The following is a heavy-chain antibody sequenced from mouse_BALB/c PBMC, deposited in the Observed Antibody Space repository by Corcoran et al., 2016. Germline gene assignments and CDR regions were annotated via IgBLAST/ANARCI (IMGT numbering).Heavy chain of an antibody. J-gene: IGHJ3*01. V-gene: IGHV8-8*01. CDR1: GFSLRTSGLG. Sequence: VTLTEYGPGILQPSQTLSLTCSFSGFSLRTSGLGVGWIRQPSGKGLEWLAHIWWHDDKRYNPALKSRLTISKDTSSNQVFLKIASGDTADTATYYGARIRGYDGYYGPLAYWGQGTLVTVAP. D-gene: IGHD2-3*01. CDR2: IWWHDDK. CDR3: ARIRGYDGYYGPLAY.